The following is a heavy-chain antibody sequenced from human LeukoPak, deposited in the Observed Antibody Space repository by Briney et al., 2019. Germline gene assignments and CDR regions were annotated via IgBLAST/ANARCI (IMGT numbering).Heavy chain of an antibody. V-gene: IGHV3-23*01. D-gene: IGHD2-15*01. CDR1: GFTFSSYA. Sequence: GGSLRLSCAASGFTFSSYAMTWVRQAPGKGLEWVSAISGGGDSTYYADSLKVRFTISRDNYKNTLYLQMNSVRAEDTAVYYCAKGQFQTYCSGGSCYVFFDYWGQGTLVTVSS. CDR3: AKGQFQTYCSGGSCYVFFDY. J-gene: IGHJ4*02. CDR2: ISGGGDST.